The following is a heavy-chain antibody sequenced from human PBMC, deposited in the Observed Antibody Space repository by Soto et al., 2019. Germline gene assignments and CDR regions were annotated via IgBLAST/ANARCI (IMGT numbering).Heavy chain of an antibody. CDR3: ARDHSELVTTFDY. J-gene: IGHJ4*02. Sequence: GASVKVSCKASGYTFTCYDINWVRQATGQGLEWMGWISAYNGNTDYAQKLQGRVTMTTDTSTSTAYMELRSLRSDDTAVYYCARDHSELVTTFDYWGQGTLVTVSS. CDR2: ISAYNGNT. CDR1: GYTFTCYD. V-gene: IGHV1-18*01. D-gene: IGHD4-17*01.